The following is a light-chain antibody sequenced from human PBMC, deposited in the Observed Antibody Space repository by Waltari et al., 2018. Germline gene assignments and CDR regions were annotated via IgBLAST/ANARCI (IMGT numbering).Light chain of an antibody. J-gene: IGKJ1*01. CDR2: KVS. V-gene: IGKV2-30*02. Sequence: DVVLTQSPLSLPVTLGQPASISCRSSQSLVHSDGNTYLNWFHQRPGQSPRRLIYKVSNRDSGVPDRFSGSGSGTDFTLKISRVEAEDVGFYYCTQHTHWPPWTFGQGTKVEIK. CDR1: QSLVHSDGNTY. CDR3: TQHTHWPPWT.